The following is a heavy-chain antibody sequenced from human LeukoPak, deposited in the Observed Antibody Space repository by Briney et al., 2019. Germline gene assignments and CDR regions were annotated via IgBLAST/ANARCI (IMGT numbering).Heavy chain of an antibody. D-gene: IGHD2-21*02. CDR1: GFSLSTSGMC. CDR2: IDWDDDK. Sequence: GSGPTLVNPTQTLTQTCTFSGFSLSTSGMCVSWIRQPPGKALEWLALIDWDDDKYYSTSLKTRLTISKDTSKNQVVLTMTNMDPVDTATYYCAQIHGSDCYFDAFDIWGQGTMVTVSS. V-gene: IGHV2-70*01. CDR3: AQIHGSDCYFDAFDI. J-gene: IGHJ3*02.